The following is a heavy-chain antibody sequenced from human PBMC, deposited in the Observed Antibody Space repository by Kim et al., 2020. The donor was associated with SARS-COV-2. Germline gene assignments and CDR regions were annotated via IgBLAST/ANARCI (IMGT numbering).Heavy chain of an antibody. Sequence: SVKVSCKASGGTFSSYAISWVRQAPGQGLEWMGGIIPIFGTANYAQKFQGRVTITADESTSTAYMELSSLRSEDTAVYYCARSNYYGSGSYRITYNWFDPWGQGTLVTVSS. CDR3: ARSNYYGSGSYRITYNWFDP. CDR1: GGTFSSYA. V-gene: IGHV1-69*13. CDR2: IIPIFGTA. D-gene: IGHD3-10*01. J-gene: IGHJ5*02.